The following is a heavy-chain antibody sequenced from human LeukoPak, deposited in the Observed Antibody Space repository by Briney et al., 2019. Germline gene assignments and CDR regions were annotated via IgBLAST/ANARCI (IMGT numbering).Heavy chain of an antibody. CDR1: GGSISSDY. V-gene: IGHV4-59*08. CDR2: IYYSGNT. J-gene: IGHJ2*01. Sequence: SETLSLTCTVSGGSISSDYWSWIRQPPGKGLEWIGYIYYSGNTNYNPSLKSRVTISMGASKNQFSLKLSSVTAADTAVYYCARLSMVRGVIYGTDWYFDLWGRGTLVTVSS. CDR3: ARLSMVRGVIYGTDWYFDL. D-gene: IGHD3-10*01.